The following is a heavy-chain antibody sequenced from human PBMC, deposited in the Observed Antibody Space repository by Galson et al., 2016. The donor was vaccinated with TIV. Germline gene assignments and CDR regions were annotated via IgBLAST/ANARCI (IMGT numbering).Heavy chain of an antibody. CDR1: GFTFSSYN. J-gene: IGHJ3*01. Sequence: SLRLSCAASGFTFSSYNMHWVRQAPGKGLEWVAVIAYDGSYKHYAGSVKGRFTVSRDNSKTTLDLQMNSLGAEDTALYYWAKEENSGYYPNDAFDFWGQGTMVTVS. D-gene: IGHD3-3*01. CDR3: AKEENSGYYPNDAFDF. V-gene: IGHV3-30*18. CDR2: IAYDGSYK.